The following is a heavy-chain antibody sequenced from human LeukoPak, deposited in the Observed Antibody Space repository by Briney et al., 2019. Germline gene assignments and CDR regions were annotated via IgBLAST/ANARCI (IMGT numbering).Heavy chain of an antibody. CDR3: ATGGPWDLLKY. J-gene: IGHJ4*02. D-gene: IGHD3-9*01. V-gene: IGHV1-24*01. Sequence: ASVKVSCKVSGDALTELSTHWVRQAPGKGLEWMGGFDPEHGEMIYAQKLQGRVTMTEDRSTDTAYMELSSLRSEDTAVYYCATGGPWDLLKYWGQGTLVTVSS. CDR2: FDPEHGEM. CDR1: GDALTELS.